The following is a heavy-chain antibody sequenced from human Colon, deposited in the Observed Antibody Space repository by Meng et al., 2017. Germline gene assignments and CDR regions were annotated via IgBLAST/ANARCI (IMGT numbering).Heavy chain of an antibody. J-gene: IGHJ4*02. D-gene: IGHD3-16*01. V-gene: IGHV3-7*01. CDR2: ISPDGSGK. CDR1: EVTFSNYW. Sequence: GGSLRLSCVASEVTFSNYWMTWVRQAPGQGLEYVANISPDGSGKYYVDSVKGRFTISRDDAKNSLYLEMTSLRAEDTALYYCARGQRGANGSYGDYWGRGTLVTVSS. CDR3: ARGQRGANGSYGDY.